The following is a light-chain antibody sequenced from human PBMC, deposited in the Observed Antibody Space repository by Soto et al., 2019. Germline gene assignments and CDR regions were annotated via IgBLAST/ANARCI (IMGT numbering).Light chain of an antibody. CDR1: QSVNSN. CDR3: QQYDQWWT. Sequence: EIVLTQSPATLSVSPGETVTLSCRASQSVNSNLAWYQQKPGQAPRLLIYDASIRATGIPARFSGSGSGTEFSLTINSLQSEDFGVYFCQQYDQWWTFGQGTKVDIK. V-gene: IGKV3-15*01. J-gene: IGKJ1*01. CDR2: DAS.